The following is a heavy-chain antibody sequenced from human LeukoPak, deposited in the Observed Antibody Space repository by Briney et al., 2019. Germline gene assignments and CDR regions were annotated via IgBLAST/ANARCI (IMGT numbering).Heavy chain of an antibody. J-gene: IGHJ6*03. D-gene: IGHD3-3*01. CDR3: AKVLNFWATYYMDV. V-gene: IGHV3-23*01. Sequence: GGSLRLSCAASGFTFNNYAMTWVRRAPGKGLEWVSAISGSGAYTYYADSVKGRFTISRDNSKNTLYLQMNSLRAEDTALYYCAKVLNFWATYYMDVWGKGTTVTVSS. CDR2: ISGSGAYT. CDR1: GFTFNNYA.